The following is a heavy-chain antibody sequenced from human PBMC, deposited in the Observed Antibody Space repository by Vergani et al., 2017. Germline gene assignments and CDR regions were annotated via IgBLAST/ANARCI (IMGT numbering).Heavy chain of an antibody. D-gene: IGHD3-3*01. CDR3: AKEQIPYDDFWSGYFPRINWFDP. J-gene: IGHJ5*02. Sequence: EVQLLESGGGLVQPGGSLRLSCAASGFTFSSYAMSWVRQAPGKGLEWVAAISGSGGSTYYADSVKGRFTISRDNSKNALYLQMNSLRAEDTAVYYCAKEQIPYDDFWSGYFPRINWFDPWGQGTLVTVSS. CDR1: GFTFSSYA. CDR2: ISGSGGST. V-gene: IGHV3-23*01.